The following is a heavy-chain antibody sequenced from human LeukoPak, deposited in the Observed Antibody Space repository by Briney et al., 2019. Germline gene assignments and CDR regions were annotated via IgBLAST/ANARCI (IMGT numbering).Heavy chain of an antibody. Sequence: GGSLRLSCTACGFSFSSFWMRWVRQAPGKGLEWVANIKDDGSVKNHVDSLKGRFSISRDNARNSLYLQISSLRAEDTAVYYCAREVVATASAFDCWGQGTLVTVSS. CDR1: GFSFSSFW. CDR2: IKDDGSVK. CDR3: AREVVATASAFDC. D-gene: IGHD2-21*01. J-gene: IGHJ4*02. V-gene: IGHV3-7*03.